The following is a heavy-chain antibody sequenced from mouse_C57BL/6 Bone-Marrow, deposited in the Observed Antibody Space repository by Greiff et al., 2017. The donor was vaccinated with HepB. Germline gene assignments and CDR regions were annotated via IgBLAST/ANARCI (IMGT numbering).Heavy chain of an antibody. Sequence: EVMLVESEGGLVQPGSSMKLSCTASGFTFSDYYMAWVRQVPEKGLEWVANINYDGSSTYYLDSLKSRFIISRDNAKNILYLQMSSLKSEDTATYYCARDLQAYFDYWGQGTTLTVSS. CDR2: INYDGSST. D-gene: IGHD3-2*02. CDR3: ARDLQAYFDY. CDR1: GFTFSDYY. V-gene: IGHV5-16*01. J-gene: IGHJ2*01.